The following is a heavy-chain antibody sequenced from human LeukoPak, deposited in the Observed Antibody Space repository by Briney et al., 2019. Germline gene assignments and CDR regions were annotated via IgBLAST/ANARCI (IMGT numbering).Heavy chain of an antibody. D-gene: IGHD6-13*01. CDR1: GYTFTSYD. J-gene: IGHJ6*03. CDR2: MNPHSGNT. CDR3: ARGRIAAAGTLSYYYYYYMDV. Sequence: ASVKVSCKASGYTFTSYDINCVRQATGQGREWMGWMNPHSGNTRYAQKFQRRVTMSSNTSISTAYMALSSLRSADTVVDYCARGRIAAAGTLSYYYYYYMDVWGKGTTVTISS. V-gene: IGHV1-8*01.